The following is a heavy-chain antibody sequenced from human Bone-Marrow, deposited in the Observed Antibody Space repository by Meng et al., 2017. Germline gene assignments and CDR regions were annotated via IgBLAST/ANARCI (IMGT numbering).Heavy chain of an antibody. CDR1: GGTFSSYA. D-gene: IGHD3-22*01. CDR2: IIPIFGTA. V-gene: IGHV1-69*05. J-gene: IGHJ6*02. CDR3: ATYYYDSSGYFSYYYYGMDV. Sequence: SSVKVSCKASGGTFSSYAISGVRQAPGQGLEWMGGIIPIFGTANYAQKFQDRVTITTDESTSTAYMELSSLRSEDTAVYYCATYYYDSSGYFSYYYYGMDVWGQGTTVTVSS.